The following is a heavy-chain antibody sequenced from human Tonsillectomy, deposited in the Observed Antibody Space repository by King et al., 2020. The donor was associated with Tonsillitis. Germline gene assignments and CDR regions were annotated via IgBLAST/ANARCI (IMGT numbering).Heavy chain of an antibody. J-gene: IGHJ4*02. V-gene: IGHV4-30-2*01. CDR2: IYHSGST. D-gene: IGHD6-13*01. CDR3: ARVRRSSWFFDY. CDR1: GGSISSGGYS. Sequence: LQLQESGSGLVKPSQTLSLTCAVSGGSISSGGYSWSSIRQPPGKGLEWIGYIYHSGSTYYNPSLKSRVTISVDRSKNQFSLKLSSVTAADTAVYYCARVRRSSWFFDYWGQGTLVTVSS.